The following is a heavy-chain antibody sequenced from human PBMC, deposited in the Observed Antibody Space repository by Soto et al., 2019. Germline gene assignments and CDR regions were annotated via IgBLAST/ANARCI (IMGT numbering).Heavy chain of an antibody. CDR3: ATGGRGVNTRVALHSPLDY. Sequence: ASVKVSCKASGYTLISHGISWVRQAPGQGLEWMGWINPYNGNTDYARKVQGRVTMTTDKSTNTAYMELRSLRSDDTAVYYCATGGRGVNTRVALHSPLDYWGQGTLVTVSS. D-gene: IGHD3-3*01. J-gene: IGHJ4*02. V-gene: IGHV1-18*01. CDR1: GYTLISHG. CDR2: INPYNGNT.